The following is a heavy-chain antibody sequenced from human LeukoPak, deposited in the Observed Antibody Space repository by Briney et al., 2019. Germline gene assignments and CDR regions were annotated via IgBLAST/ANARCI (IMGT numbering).Heavy chain of an antibody. Sequence: GGSLRLSCAASGFTFSSYSMNWVRQAPGKGLEWVSSISSSSSYIYYADSVKGRFTISRDNAKNSLYLQMNSLRAEDTAVYYCARESQLRYFDWLSDYWGQGTLVTVSS. D-gene: IGHD3-9*01. V-gene: IGHV3-21*01. CDR3: ARESQLRYFDWLSDY. CDR1: GFTFSSYS. J-gene: IGHJ4*02. CDR2: ISSSSSYI.